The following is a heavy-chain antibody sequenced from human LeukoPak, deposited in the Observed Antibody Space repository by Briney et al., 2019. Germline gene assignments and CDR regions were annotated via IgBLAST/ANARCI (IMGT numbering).Heavy chain of an antibody. Sequence: PGGSLRLSCAASGFTFSSYSMNWVRQAPGKGLEWVSSISSSSSYIYYADSVKGRFTISRDSAKNSLYLQMNSLRAEDTAVYYCARSQTRWLQSTYWGQGTLVTVSS. CDR2: ISSSSSYI. J-gene: IGHJ4*02. CDR3: ARSQTRWLQSTY. D-gene: IGHD5-24*01. CDR1: GFTFSSYS. V-gene: IGHV3-21*01.